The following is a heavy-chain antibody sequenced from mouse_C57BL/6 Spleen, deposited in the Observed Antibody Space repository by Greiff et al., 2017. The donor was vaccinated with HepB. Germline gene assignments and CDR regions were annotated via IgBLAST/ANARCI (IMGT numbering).Heavy chain of an antibody. J-gene: IGHJ4*01. CDR3: FPQRDAMDY. CDR1: GYTFTSYD. Sequence: QVQLKQSGPELVKPGASVKLSCKASGYTFTSYDINWVKQRHGQGLEWIGWIYPRDGSTKYNEKFKGKATLTVDTSSSTAYMELHSLTSEDSAVYFCFPQRDAMDYWGQGTSVTVSS. V-gene: IGHV1-85*01. D-gene: IGHD3-1*01. CDR2: IYPRDGST.